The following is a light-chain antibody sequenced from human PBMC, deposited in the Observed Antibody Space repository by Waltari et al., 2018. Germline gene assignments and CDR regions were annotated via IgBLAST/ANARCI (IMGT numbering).Light chain of an antibody. CDR1: KLGDKD. J-gene: IGLJ2*01. Sequence: SYELTQPPSVSVSPGQTASITCSGDKLGDKDVCWYQQKPGQSPVVVISQDTKRPSGIPERFSGSNSGSTATLTISGTQAMDEADYYCQAWDSSTVVFGGGTKLTVL. CDR3: QAWDSSTVV. V-gene: IGLV3-1*01. CDR2: QDT.